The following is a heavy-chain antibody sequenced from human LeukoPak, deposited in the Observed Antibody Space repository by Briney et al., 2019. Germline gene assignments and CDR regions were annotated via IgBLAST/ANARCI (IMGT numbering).Heavy chain of an antibody. V-gene: IGHV1-18*01. CDR2: ISPYNGNT. CDR1: GYTFTRYG. J-gene: IGHJ4*02. CDR3: ARERERAVYLETGNY. Sequence: ASVKVSCKTSGYTFTRYGISWVRQAPGQGLEWMGWISPYNGNTNYAQKFQGRVTMTTDTSTSTAYMEVRSLRSDDTAVYYCARERERAVYLETGNYWGQGTRSPSPQ. D-gene: IGHD1-20*01.